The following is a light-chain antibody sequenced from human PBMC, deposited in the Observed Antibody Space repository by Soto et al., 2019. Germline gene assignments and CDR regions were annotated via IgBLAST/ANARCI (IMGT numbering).Light chain of an antibody. Sequence: QSVLTQPPSVSGAPGQRVTMSCTGSSSNIGAGYNVHWYQQLPGTAPKLLIYGNSNRPSGVPDRFSGSNSGTSASLAITGLQAEDEADYYCQSYDSSLSGWVFGGGTKLTVL. CDR2: GNS. J-gene: IGLJ3*02. V-gene: IGLV1-40*01. CDR3: QSYDSSLSGWV. CDR1: SSNIGAGYN.